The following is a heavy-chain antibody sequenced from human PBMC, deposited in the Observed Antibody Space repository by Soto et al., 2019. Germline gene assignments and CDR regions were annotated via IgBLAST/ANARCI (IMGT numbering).Heavy chain of an antibody. CDR1: GDTFNKYA. Sequence: QVQLEQSGAEVKTLGSSVKVSCKASGDTFNKYAISWVRQAPGQGLEWMGGIIPILETANYAPQFQERVTIPADEATSTAYMELTSLKSDDTAVYFCSRGARFLEWLSFDHWGQGTLVNVSS. V-gene: IGHV1-69*12. CDR2: IIPILETA. J-gene: IGHJ4*02. D-gene: IGHD3-3*01. CDR3: SRGARFLEWLSFDH.